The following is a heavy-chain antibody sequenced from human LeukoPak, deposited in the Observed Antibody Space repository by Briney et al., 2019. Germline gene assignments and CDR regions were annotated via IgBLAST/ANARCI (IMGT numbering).Heavy chain of an antibody. Sequence: PSETLSLTCAVYGGSFSGYYWSWIRQPPGKGLEWIGEINHSGSTNYNPSLKSRVTISVDTSKSQFSLKLSSVTAADTAVYYCARGSSGWYGYWGQGTLVTVSS. D-gene: IGHD6-19*01. CDR1: GGSFSGYY. CDR2: INHSGST. CDR3: ARGSSGWYGY. J-gene: IGHJ4*02. V-gene: IGHV4-34*01.